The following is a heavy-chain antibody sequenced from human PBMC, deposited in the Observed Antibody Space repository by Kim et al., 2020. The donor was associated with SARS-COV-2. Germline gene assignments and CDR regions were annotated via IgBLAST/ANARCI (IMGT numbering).Heavy chain of an antibody. D-gene: IGHD3-16*01. J-gene: IGHJ6*02. Sequence: DSVKGRFTISSDNAKNSLYLHMSRLGDEDTAVYYCARRGGSYYHYGMAVWGQGTTVTVSS. CDR3: ARRGGSYYHYGMAV. V-gene: IGHV3-48*02.